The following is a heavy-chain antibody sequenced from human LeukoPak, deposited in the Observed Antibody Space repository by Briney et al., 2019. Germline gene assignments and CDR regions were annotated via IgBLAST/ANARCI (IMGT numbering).Heavy chain of an antibody. CDR2: IYYSGST. CDR1: GGSISSGDYY. Sequence: TLSLTCTVSGGSISSGDYYWSWIRQPPGKGLEWIGYIYYSGSTYYNPSLKSRVTISVDTSKNQFSLKLSSVTAADTAVYYCARVRYNWNDIYYFDYWGQGTLVTVSS. V-gene: IGHV4-30-4*08. D-gene: IGHD1-1*01. CDR3: ARVRYNWNDIYYFDY. J-gene: IGHJ4*02.